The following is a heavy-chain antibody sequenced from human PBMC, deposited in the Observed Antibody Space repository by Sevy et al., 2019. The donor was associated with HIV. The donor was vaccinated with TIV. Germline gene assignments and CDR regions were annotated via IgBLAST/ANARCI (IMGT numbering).Heavy chain of an antibody. CDR1: AFTFSTYA. V-gene: IGHV3-30*03. CDR2: ISYDGSHK. CDR3: ARDAGYSVNWYPRFDP. D-gene: IGHD6-13*01. J-gene: IGHJ5*02. Sequence: GGSLRLSCAASAFTFSTYAMHWVRQAPGKGLEWVAVISYDGSHKYYADSVKGRFTISRDDSKSSLYLQMNTLRAEDTAVYYCARDAGYSVNWYPRFDPWGQGTLVTVS.